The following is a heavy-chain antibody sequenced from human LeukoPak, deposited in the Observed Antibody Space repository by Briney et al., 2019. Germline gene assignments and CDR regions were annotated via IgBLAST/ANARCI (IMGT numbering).Heavy chain of an antibody. D-gene: IGHD2-2*01. CDR2: IYYSGST. J-gene: IGHJ4*02. V-gene: IGHV4-59*12. Sequence: NPSETLSLTCTVSGASITSDFWSWARQPPGKGLEWIGYIYYSGSTNYNPSLKSRVTISLDTSRNQFSLKLSSVTAADTAVYYCARLNIVVVPAATFDYWGQGTLVTVSS. CDR3: ARLNIVVVPAATFDY. CDR1: GASITSDF.